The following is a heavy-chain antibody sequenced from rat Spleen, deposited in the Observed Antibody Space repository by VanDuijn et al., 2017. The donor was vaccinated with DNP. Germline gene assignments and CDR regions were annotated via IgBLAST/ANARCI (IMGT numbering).Heavy chain of an antibody. CDR1: GFTFSNYD. J-gene: IGHJ2*01. CDR2: ISPSGGTT. Sequence: VQLMESGGGLVQPGRSLKLSCAASGFTFSNYDMAWVRQAPTKGLEWVASISPSGGTTYYRDSVKGRFTISRDNGESSLYLQMNSLWSEDTATYYCTRGSSLPGYLDYWGQGVMVTVSS. V-gene: IGHV5-19*01. CDR3: TRGSSLPGYLDY. D-gene: IGHD1-4*01.